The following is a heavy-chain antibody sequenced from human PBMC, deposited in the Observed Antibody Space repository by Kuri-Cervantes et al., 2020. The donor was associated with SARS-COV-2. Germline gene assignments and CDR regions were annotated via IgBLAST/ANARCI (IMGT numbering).Heavy chain of an antibody. CDR2: ISAYNGNT. CDR3: ATAPAYSGRALLAY. J-gene: IGHJ4*02. V-gene: IGHV1-18*01. Sequence: ASVKVSCKASGYTFTSYGISWVRQAPGQGLEWMGWISAYNGNTNYAQKLQGRVTMTTDTSTSTAYMELRSLRSEDTAVYYCATAPAYSGRALLAYWGQGTLVTASS. CDR1: GYTFTSYG. D-gene: IGHD1-26*01.